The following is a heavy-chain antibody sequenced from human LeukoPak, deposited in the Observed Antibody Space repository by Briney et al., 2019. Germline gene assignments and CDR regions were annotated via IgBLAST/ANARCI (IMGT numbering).Heavy chain of an antibody. CDR3: ARSEFVELSVWYFDL. J-gene: IGHJ2*01. CDR1: GGSISAYY. V-gene: IGHV4-59*01. CDR2: IYYSGST. Sequence: PSETLSLTCTVSGGSISAYYWSWLRQSPGKGLEWIGCIYYSGSTNYNPSLKSRVTISVDTSKNQFSLKLSSVTAADTAVYYCARSEFVELSVWYFDLWGRGTLVTASS. D-gene: IGHD3-10*01.